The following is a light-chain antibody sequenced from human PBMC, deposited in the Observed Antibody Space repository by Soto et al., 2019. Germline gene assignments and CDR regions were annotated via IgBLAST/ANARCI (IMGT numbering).Light chain of an antibody. CDR1: QTITNR. CDR2: DAS. Sequence: DIQMTQSPSTLSASVGDGVTITFRASQTITNRLAWYQQKPGKAPKVLIYDASNLESGVPSRFSGSGYGTEFTLTISSLQPDDFASYCCQHYGGMWTFGQGTKVDI. J-gene: IGKJ1*01. CDR3: QHYGGMWT. V-gene: IGKV1-5*01.